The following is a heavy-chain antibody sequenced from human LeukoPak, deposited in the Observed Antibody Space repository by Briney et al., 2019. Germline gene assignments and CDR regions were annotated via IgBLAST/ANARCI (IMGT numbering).Heavy chain of an antibody. CDR1: GYPFTSFY. CDR2: ITPSGGST. J-gene: IGHJ4*02. D-gene: IGHD2-21*01. CDR3: AREFWWYYAY. Sequence: ASVKFSCKSSGYPFTSFYMHGVPQAPGQRLEWMGVITPSGGSTSYAQKFQGRFPMTRDTSTSTVYMELSSLRSEDTAVYYCAREFWWYYAYWGQGTLVSDCS. V-gene: IGHV1-46*01.